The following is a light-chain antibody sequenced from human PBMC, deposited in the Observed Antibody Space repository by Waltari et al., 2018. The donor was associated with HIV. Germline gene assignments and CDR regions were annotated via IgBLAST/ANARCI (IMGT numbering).Light chain of an antibody. V-gene: IGLV3-25*03. Sequence: SYDLTQSSSVSVSPGQTARNTCSGDALSKQYVYWYQKKSGQAPILVIYKDTERPSGIPERFSGSSSGTLVTLTINGVQVEDEADYYCQSADSSGGFWVFGGGTTLTVL. CDR3: QSADSSGGFWV. J-gene: IGLJ3*02. CDR2: KDT. CDR1: ALSKQY.